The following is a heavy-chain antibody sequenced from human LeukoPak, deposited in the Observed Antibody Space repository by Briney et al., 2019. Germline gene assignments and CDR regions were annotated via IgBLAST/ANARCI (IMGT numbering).Heavy chain of an antibody. V-gene: IGHV4-39*02. D-gene: IGHD3-10*01. Sequence: SETLSLTCTVSGGSISSSSYYWGWIRQPPGKGLEWIGSIYYSGSTYYNPSLKSRVTISVDTSKNQFSLKLSSVTAADTAVYYCARDEGVLYGSGNMDVWGKGTTVTVSS. J-gene: IGHJ6*03. CDR2: IYYSGST. CDR3: ARDEGVLYGSGNMDV. CDR1: GGSISSSSYY.